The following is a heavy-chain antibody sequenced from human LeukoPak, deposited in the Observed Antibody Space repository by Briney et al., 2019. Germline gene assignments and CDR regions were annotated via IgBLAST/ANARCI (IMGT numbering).Heavy chain of an antibody. V-gene: IGHV4-61*01. CDR1: GGSVNSGSYY. CDR3: ARAHSSGRTFDY. J-gene: IGHJ4*02. CDR2: IYYSGCT. Sequence: SETLSLTCTVSGGSVNSGSYYWTWIRQPPGKRLEWIGYIYYSGCTNYNPSLKSRVTISVDTSKNQFSLKLSSVTAADTAVYYCARAHSSGRTFDYWGQGTLVTVSS. D-gene: IGHD6-19*01.